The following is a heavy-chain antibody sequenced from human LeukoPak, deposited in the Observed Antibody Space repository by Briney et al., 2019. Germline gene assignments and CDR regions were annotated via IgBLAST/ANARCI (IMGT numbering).Heavy chain of an antibody. J-gene: IGHJ4*02. CDR2: IIPIFGTA. Sequence: GASVKVSCKASGGTFSSYAISWVRQAPGQGLEWMGGIIPIFGTANYAQKFQGRVTITTDESTSTAYMELSSLRSEDTAVYYCAGSRNLELLHFLNGLYTGPGYFDYWGQGTLVTVSS. D-gene: IGHD3-3*02. CDR1: GGTFSSYA. CDR3: AGSRNLELLHFLNGLYTGPGYFDY. V-gene: IGHV1-69*05.